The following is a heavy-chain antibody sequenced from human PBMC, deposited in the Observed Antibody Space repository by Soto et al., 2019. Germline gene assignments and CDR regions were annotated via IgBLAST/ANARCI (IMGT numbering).Heavy chain of an antibody. CDR3: TTEGSGWYFDY. D-gene: IGHD6-19*01. Sequence: GGSLRLSCAASGFPFTNGWMNWVRQAPGKGLEWVGRIKSKTDGGTTDYAAPVKGRFTISRDDSKNTLYLQMNSLKTEDTAVYYCTTEGSGWYFDYWGLGTLLTVSS. V-gene: IGHV3-15*07. CDR1: GFPFTNGW. CDR2: IKSKTDGGTT. J-gene: IGHJ4*02.